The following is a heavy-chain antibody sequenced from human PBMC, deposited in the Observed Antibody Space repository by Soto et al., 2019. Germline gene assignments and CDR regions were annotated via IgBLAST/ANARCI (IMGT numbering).Heavy chain of an antibody. Sequence: SETLSLTCTVSGGSISSGGYYWSWIRQHPGKGLEWIGYIYYSGSTYYNPSLKSRVTISVDTSKNQFSLKLSSVTAADTAVYYCARVVVPAALIDYWGQGTLVTV. D-gene: IGHD2-2*01. J-gene: IGHJ4*02. CDR1: GGSISSGGYY. CDR2: IYYSGST. V-gene: IGHV4-31*03. CDR3: ARVVVPAALIDY.